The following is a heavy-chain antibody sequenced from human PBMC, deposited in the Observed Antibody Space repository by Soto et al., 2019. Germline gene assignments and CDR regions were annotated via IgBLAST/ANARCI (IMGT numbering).Heavy chain of an antibody. J-gene: IGHJ6*03. Sequence: ASVKVSCKASGYTFSRYSISWVRQAPGQGLEWMGWISPYNGNTNYAQNLQGRVTMTTDTSTTTAYMELRSLRSDDTAIYYCARGTTVTTTPTYYYMDVWGKGTTVTVSS. D-gene: IGHD4-4*01. CDR3: ARGTTVTTTPTYYYMDV. CDR1: GYTFSRYS. V-gene: IGHV1-18*01. CDR2: ISPYNGNT.